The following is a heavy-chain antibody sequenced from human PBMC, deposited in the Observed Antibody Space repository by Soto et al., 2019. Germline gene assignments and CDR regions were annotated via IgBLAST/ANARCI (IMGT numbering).Heavy chain of an antibody. CDR1: GFTFSSYS. CDR3: AKDRGYDYYYGMDV. D-gene: IGHD5-12*01. CDR2: ISYDGRNK. V-gene: IGHV3-30*18. Sequence: VQLVESGGGLVKPGGSLRLSCAASGFTFSSYSMNWVRQAPGKGLEWVAVISYDGRNKYHADSVKGRFTISRDNSKNTLYLQMNSLRGEDTAVYHCAKDRGYDYYYGMDVWGQGTTVTVSS. J-gene: IGHJ6*02.